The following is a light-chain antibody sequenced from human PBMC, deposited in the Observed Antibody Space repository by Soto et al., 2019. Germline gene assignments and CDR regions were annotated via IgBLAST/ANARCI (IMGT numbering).Light chain of an antibody. Sequence: QSALTQPPSASGSPGQSVTISCTGTSSDVGTSNYVSWYQQHPGKAPKLMIYEVTKRPSGVPDRFSGSKSGNTASLTVSGLQADDEADYYCSSRSGTDILYVFGTGTRSPS. J-gene: IGLJ1*01. V-gene: IGLV2-8*01. CDR1: SSDVGTSNY. CDR2: EVT. CDR3: SSRSGTDILYV.